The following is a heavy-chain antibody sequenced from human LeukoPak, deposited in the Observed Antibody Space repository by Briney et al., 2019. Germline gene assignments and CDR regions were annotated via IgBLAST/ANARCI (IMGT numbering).Heavy chain of an antibody. V-gene: IGHV3-53*01. Sequence: PGGSLRLSCAASGFTISSYYMAWVRQAPGKGLEWVSVIYHSGNTDYADPVKGRFTISRDNSKNTVYLQMSSLRAEDTAVYYCARVRVTGYSNFAYWGQGTLVTVSS. D-gene: IGHD3-9*01. CDR2: IYHSGNT. CDR1: GFTISSYY. J-gene: IGHJ4*02. CDR3: ARVRVTGYSNFAY.